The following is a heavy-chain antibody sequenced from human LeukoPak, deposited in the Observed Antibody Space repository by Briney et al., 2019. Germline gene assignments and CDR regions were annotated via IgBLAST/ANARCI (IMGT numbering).Heavy chain of an antibody. D-gene: IGHD1-26*01. CDR1: GGSISSSSYY. CDR2: IYYSGST. V-gene: IGHV4-39*07. Sequence: SETLSLTCTVSGGSISSSSYYWGWIRQPPGKGLEWIGSIYYSGSTNYNPSLKSRVTISVDTSKNQFSLKLSSVTAADTAVYYCARAERWDPLYYFDYWGQGTRVTVSS. J-gene: IGHJ4*02. CDR3: ARAERWDPLYYFDY.